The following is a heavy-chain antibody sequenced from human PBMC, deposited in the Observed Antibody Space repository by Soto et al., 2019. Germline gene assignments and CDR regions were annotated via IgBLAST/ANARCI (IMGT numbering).Heavy chain of an antibody. CDR2: INHSGST. D-gene: IGHD3-3*01. CDR3: ARGYPLRLNV. J-gene: IGHJ6*02. Sequence: PSETLSLTCAVYGGSFSGYYWSWIRQPPGKGLEWIGEINHSGSTNYNPSLKSRVTISVDTSKNQFSLKLSSVTAADTAVYYCARGYPLRLNVWGQGTTVTVSS. CDR1: GGSFSGYY. V-gene: IGHV4-34*01.